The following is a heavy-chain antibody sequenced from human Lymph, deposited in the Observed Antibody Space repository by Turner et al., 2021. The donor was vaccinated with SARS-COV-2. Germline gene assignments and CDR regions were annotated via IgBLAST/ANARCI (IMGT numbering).Heavy chain of an antibody. CDR3: ARVLPYGDYFDY. CDR2: IYSGGST. J-gene: IGHJ4*02. V-gene: IGHV3-53*01. D-gene: IGHD4-17*01. Sequence: EVHLVESGGGLHQPGGSLRLSCAASVFIVSRNYMSWVGQAPGKGLEWVSVIYSGGSTYYADSVKGRFTISRDNSKNTLYLQMNSLRAEDTAMYYCARVLPYGDYFDYWGQGTLVTVSS. CDR1: VFIVSRNY.